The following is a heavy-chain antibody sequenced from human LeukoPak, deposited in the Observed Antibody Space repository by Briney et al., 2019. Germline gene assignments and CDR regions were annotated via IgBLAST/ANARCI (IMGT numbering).Heavy chain of an antibody. Sequence: ASVKVSCKASGYTFTSYGISWVRQAPGQGLEWMGWISAYNGNTNYAQKLQGRVTMTTDTSTSTAYMELRSLRSDDTAVYYCARGLWFGELGYYYYMDVWGKGTTVTVSS. D-gene: IGHD3-10*01. CDR2: ISAYNGNT. CDR1: GYTFTSYG. CDR3: ARGLWFGELGYYYYMDV. J-gene: IGHJ6*03. V-gene: IGHV1-18*01.